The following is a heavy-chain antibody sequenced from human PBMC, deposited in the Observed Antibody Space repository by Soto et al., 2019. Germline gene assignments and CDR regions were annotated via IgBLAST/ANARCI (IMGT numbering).Heavy chain of an antibody. V-gene: IGHV4-61*01. CDR2: IYYSGST. CDR3: ARHHWNDLMGYYGMDV. D-gene: IGHD1-1*01. J-gene: IGHJ6*02. Sequence: SETLSLTCTVSGGSVSSGSYYWSWIRQPPGKGLEWIGYIYYSGSTNYNPSLKSRVTISVDTSKNQFSLKLSSVTAADTAVYYCARHHWNDLMGYYGMDVWGQGTTVTVSS. CDR1: GGSVSSGSYY.